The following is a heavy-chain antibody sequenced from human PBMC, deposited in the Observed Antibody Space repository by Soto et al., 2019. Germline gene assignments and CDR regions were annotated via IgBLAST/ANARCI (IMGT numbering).Heavy chain of an antibody. CDR2: IIPIFGTA. D-gene: IGHD6-6*01. J-gene: IGHJ6*02. V-gene: IGHV1-69*13. Sequence: ASVKVSCKASGGTFSSYAISWVRQAPGQGLEWMGGIIPIFGTANYAQKFQGRVTITADESTSTAYMELSSLRSEDTAVYYCARYKQLPKYGMDVWGQGTTVPVSS. CDR3: ARYKQLPKYGMDV. CDR1: GGTFSSYA.